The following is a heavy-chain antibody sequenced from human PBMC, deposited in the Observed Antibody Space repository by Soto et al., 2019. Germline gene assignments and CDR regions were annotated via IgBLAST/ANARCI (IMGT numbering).Heavy chain of an antibody. J-gene: IGHJ5*02. CDR2: IIPIFGTA. Sequence: QVQLVQSGAEVKKPGSSVKVSCKASGGTFSSYAISWVRQAPGQRLEWMGGIIPIFGTANYAQKFQGRVTITADESTSTAYMELSSLRSEDTAVYYCASQKSSYYDSSRYMVWWFDPWGQGTLVTVSS. CDR3: ASQKSSYYDSSRYMVWWFDP. V-gene: IGHV1-69*01. CDR1: GGTFSSYA. D-gene: IGHD3-22*01.